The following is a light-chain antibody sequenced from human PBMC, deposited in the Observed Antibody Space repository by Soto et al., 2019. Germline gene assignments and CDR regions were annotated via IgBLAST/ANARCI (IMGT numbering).Light chain of an antibody. V-gene: IGLV2-14*01. CDR3: SSYRSGNTYV. CDR1: RSDVGGYEY. CDR2: EVF. Sequence: QSALIQPAYVSGSPGQSITISCTGTRSDVGGYEYVSWYQQHPGKAPKLIIYEVFDRPAAVSRRFSGSKSGNTASLTISGLQAEDEADYHCSSYRSGNTYVFGTGTKLTVL. J-gene: IGLJ1*01.